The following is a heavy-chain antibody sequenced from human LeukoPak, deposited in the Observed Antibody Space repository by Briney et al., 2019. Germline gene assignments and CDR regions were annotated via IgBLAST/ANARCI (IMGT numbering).Heavy chain of an antibody. CDR2: ISSSGSTI. CDR3: ARDGDDSSGYYYVGSYYYMDV. Sequence: KPGGSLRLSCAASGFTFSDYYMSWIRQAPGKGLEWVSYISSSGSTIYYADSVKGRFTIPRDNAKNSLYLQMNGLRVEDTAVYYCARDGDDSSGYYYVGSYYYMDVWGKGTTVTVSS. V-gene: IGHV3-11*04. D-gene: IGHD3-22*01. J-gene: IGHJ6*03. CDR1: GFTFSDYY.